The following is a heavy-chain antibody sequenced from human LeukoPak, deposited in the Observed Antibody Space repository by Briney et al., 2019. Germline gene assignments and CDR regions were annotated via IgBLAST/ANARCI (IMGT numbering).Heavy chain of an antibody. J-gene: IGHJ6*03. CDR3: AKDSTVGELVRGFYYYMDV. V-gene: IGHV3-23*01. D-gene: IGHD6-6*01. CDR1: GITFGSYA. Sequence: GGSLRLSCAASGITFGSYAMSWVRQAPGKGLEWISVISGSGADTYYADSVKGRFTISRDNSKNTLYLQMDSLRAEDTAIYYCAKDSTVGELVRGFYYYMDVWGKGTTVTVSS. CDR2: ISGSGADT.